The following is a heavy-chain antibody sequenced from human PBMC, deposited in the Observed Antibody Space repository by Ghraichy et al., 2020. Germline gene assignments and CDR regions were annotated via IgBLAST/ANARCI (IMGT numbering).Heavy chain of an antibody. D-gene: IGHD2-2*01. CDR1: GGSINNF. CDR3: ARQPQSTSRYDQ. V-gene: IGHV4-39*01. Sequence: GSLSLTCNVSGGSINNFWAWIRQPPGEGLEWIGSFSYNGRTYYNPSLESRVSISGDTSKNHVSLRLTSVTAADTAVYYCARQPQSTSRYDQWGRGTLVSVSS. J-gene: IGHJ5*02. CDR2: FSYNGRT.